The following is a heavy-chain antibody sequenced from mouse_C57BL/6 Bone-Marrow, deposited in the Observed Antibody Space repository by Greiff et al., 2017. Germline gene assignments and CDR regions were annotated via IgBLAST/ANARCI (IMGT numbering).Heavy chain of an antibody. CDR2: IDPGNGDT. J-gene: IGHJ2*01. D-gene: IGHD2-12*01. Sequence: EVQLQQSGAELVRPGASVKLSCTASGFNIKDDYMHWVKQRPEQGLEWIGWIDPGNGDTEYASKFQGKATITADTSSNTAYLQLSSLTSEDTAVYYCTPYYSLDYWGQGTTLTVSS. V-gene: IGHV14-4*01. CDR3: TPYYSLDY. CDR1: GFNIKDDY.